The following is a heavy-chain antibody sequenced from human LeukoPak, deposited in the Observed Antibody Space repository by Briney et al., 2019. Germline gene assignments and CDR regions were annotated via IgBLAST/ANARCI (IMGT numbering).Heavy chain of an antibody. CDR1: GYTFTSYD. Sequence: ASVKVSCKVSGYTFTSYDINWVRQATGQGLEWMGWMNPNSGNTGYAQKFQGRVTMTRNTSISTAFMELSSLRSEDTAVYYCARDVLAAPLATTYYYYYGMDVWGQGTTVTVSS. J-gene: IGHJ6*02. CDR2: MNPNSGNT. CDR3: ARDVLAAPLATTYYYYYGMDV. V-gene: IGHV1-8*01. D-gene: IGHD6-13*01.